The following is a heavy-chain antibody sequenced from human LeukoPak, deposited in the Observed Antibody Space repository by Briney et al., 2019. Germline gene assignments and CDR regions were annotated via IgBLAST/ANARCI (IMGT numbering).Heavy chain of an antibody. Sequence: GGSLRLSCAASGFTFSSYSMNWVRQAPGKGLEWVSSISSSSSYIYYADSVKGRFTISRDNAKNSLYLQMNSLRAEDTAVYYCASDIVGATTVDYWGQGTLVTVSS. CDR3: ASDIVGATTVDY. CDR2: ISSSSSYI. V-gene: IGHV3-21*01. J-gene: IGHJ4*02. D-gene: IGHD1-26*01. CDR1: GFTFSSYS.